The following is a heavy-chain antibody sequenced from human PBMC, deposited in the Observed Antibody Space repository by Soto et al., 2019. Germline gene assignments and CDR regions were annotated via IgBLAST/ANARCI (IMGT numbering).Heavy chain of an antibody. CDR2: ISSSSSYI. J-gene: IGHJ4*02. Sequence: EVQLVESGGGLVKPGGSLRLSCAASGFTFSSYSMNWVRQAPGKGLEWVSSISSSSSYIYYADSVKGRFTISRDNAKNSLYLQMNSLRAEDTAVYYCARERRGIAVAGPFDYWGQGTLVTVSS. CDR3: ARERRGIAVAGPFDY. V-gene: IGHV3-21*01. CDR1: GFTFSSYS. D-gene: IGHD6-19*01.